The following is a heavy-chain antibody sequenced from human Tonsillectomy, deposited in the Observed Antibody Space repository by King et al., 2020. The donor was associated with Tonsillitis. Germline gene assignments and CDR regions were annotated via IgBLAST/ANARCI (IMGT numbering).Heavy chain of an antibody. CDR3: AKDGLFSSGWSFDY. CDR1: GFTFSSYA. V-gene: IGHV3-23*04. J-gene: IGHJ4*02. D-gene: IGHD6-19*01. Sequence: VQLVESGGGLVQPGGSLRLSCAASGFTFSSYAMSWVRQAPGKGLEWVSAISCSGGSTYYADSVKGRFTISRDNSTNTLYLQMNSLRAEDTAVYYFAKDGLFSSGWSFDYWGQGTLVTVSS. CDR2: ISCSGGST.